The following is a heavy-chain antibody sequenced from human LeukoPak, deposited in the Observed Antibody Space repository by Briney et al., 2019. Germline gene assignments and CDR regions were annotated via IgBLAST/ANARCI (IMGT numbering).Heavy chain of an antibody. D-gene: IGHD2-15*01. CDR1: GGSISSSSYY. V-gene: IGHV4-39*01. CDR2: IYYSGST. Sequence: SETLSLTCTVSGGSISSSSYYWGWIRQPPGKGLEWIGSIYYSGSTYYNPSLKSRITISVDTSKNQFSLKLSSVTAADTAVYHCASSYCSGGSCYPNWFDPWGQGTLVTVSS. CDR3: ASSYCSGGSCYPNWFDP. J-gene: IGHJ5*02.